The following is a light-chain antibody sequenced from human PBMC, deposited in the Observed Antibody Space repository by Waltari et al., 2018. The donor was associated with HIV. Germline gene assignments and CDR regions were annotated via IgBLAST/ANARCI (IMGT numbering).Light chain of an antibody. J-gene: IGLJ3*02. V-gene: IGLV2-23*02. CDR1: SSDVGSYNL. CDR2: EVT. CDR3: NSYATGSAWV. Sequence: QSALTHPASVSGSPGQSITIPCTGTSSDVGSYNLSSWYQQHPGKAPKLMIYEVTKRPSGVSNRFSGSKSGNTASLTISGLQAEDEADYYCNSYATGSAWVFGGGTKLTVL.